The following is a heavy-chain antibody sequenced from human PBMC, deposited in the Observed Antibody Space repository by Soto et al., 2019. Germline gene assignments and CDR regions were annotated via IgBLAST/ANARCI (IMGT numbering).Heavy chain of an antibody. J-gene: IGHJ4*02. D-gene: IGHD6-6*01. Sequence: QVQLVQSGAEVKKPGSSVKVSCKASGGTFSSYAISWVRQAPGQGLEWMGGIIPIFGTANYAQKFQSRVTITADESTSTAYMELSSLRSEDTAVYYCARVAVAALPRYFFDYWGQGTLVTVSS. CDR2: IIPIFGTA. V-gene: IGHV1-69*01. CDR3: ARVAVAALPRYFFDY. CDR1: GGTFSSYA.